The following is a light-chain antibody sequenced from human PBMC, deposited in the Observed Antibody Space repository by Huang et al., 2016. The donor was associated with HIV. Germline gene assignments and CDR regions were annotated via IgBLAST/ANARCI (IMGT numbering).Light chain of an antibody. Sequence: EIVLTQSPATLSLSPGERATLSCRASQSVSTYLAWYQQKPGQSPRLLIHGASNRATGIPTRFSGRGSGTDFTLTISCLEPEDFAVYYCHQRGDWPLTFGGGTKVEIK. J-gene: IGKJ4*01. CDR2: GAS. V-gene: IGKV3-11*01. CDR3: HQRGDWPLT. CDR1: QSVSTY.